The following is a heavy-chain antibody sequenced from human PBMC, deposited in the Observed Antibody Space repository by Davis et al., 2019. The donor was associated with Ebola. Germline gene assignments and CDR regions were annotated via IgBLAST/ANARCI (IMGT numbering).Heavy chain of an antibody. CDR3: ARDPEEQWLEGWFDP. CDR2: ISSSGSYR. V-gene: IGHV3-21*01. J-gene: IGHJ5*02. Sequence: GESLKISCAASGFPFSGYGMNWVRQAPGKGLEWVSSISSSGSYRYYADVVKGRFTISRDNANNSLFLEMNSLRSEDTAVYYCARDPEEQWLEGWFDPWGQGTLVTVSS. D-gene: IGHD6-19*01. CDR1: GFPFSGYG.